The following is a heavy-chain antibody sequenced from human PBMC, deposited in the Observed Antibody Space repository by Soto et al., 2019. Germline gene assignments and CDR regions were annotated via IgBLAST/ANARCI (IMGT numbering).Heavy chain of an antibody. V-gene: IGHV3-21*04. D-gene: IGHD7-27*01. CDR2: ISSSSSYI. CDR1: GFTFSSYS. CDR3: ARGLTVTHWFDP. Sequence: GGSLRLSCAASGFTFSSYSMNWVRQAPGKGLEWVSSISSSSSYIYYADSVKGRFTISRDNAKNSLYLQMNSLRAEDTAVYYCARGLTVTHWFDPWGQGTLVTVSS. J-gene: IGHJ5*02.